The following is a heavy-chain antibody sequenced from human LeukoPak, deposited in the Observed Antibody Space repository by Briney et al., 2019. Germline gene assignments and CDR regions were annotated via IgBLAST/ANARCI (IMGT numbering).Heavy chain of an antibody. V-gene: IGHV4-30-2*01. CDR3: ARTANYYGGLGS. D-gene: IGHD3-10*01. CDR1: GGSISSSDYY. CDR2: IYQSGST. Sequence: SETLSLTCTVSGGSISSSDYYWGWIRQPPGKGLEWIGYIYQSGSTYYNPSLKSRVTISADRSNNQFSLKLSSVTAADTAVYYCARTANYYGGLGSWGQGTLVTVSS. J-gene: IGHJ5*02.